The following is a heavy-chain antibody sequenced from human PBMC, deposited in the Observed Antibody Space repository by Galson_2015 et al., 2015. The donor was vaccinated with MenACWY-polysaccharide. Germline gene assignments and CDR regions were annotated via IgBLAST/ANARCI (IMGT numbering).Heavy chain of an antibody. CDR1: GFTFNSYW. J-gene: IGHJ5*02. V-gene: IGHV3-74*01. Sequence: SLRLSCAASGFTFNSYWMHWVRQAPGKGLVWVSRINNDGSDTIYADSVKGRFTISRDNAENTLYLQMNSLRAEDTAVYFCTRDLYGGMTWGQGTLVTVSS. CDR3: TRDLYGGMT. D-gene: IGHD4-23*01. CDR2: INNDGSDT.